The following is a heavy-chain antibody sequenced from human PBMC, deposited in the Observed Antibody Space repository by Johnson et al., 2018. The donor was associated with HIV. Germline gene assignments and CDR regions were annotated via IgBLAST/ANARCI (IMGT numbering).Heavy chain of an antibody. V-gene: IGHV3-33*06. CDR3: AKCIWGSSLIDAFDI. J-gene: IGHJ3*02. D-gene: IGHD6-13*01. CDR1: GFTFSTYG. Sequence: QVKLVESGGGVVQPGRSLRLSCAASGFTFSTYGMHWVRQAPGKGLEWVAVIWYDGSNKYYADSVKGRFTISRDNSKNTLYLQMNSLRAEDTAVYYCAKCIWGSSLIDAFDIWGQGTMVTVS. CDR2: IWYDGSNK.